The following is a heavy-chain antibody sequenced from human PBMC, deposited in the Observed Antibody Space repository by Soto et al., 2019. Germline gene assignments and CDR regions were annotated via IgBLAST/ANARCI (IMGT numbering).Heavy chain of an antibody. J-gene: IGHJ4*02. V-gene: IGHV3-11*06. CDR1: GFTLSSFY. CDR2: ISSTSSYT. D-gene: IGHD5-18*01. Sequence: GGSLRLSCAASGFTLSSFYMTWIRQAPGKGLECVSYISSTSSYTNYADSVKGRFTISRDNAKKSLYLQMNSLRAEDTAVYYCASGYNPGYIDYWGRGTMVTVSS. CDR3: ASGYNPGYIDY.